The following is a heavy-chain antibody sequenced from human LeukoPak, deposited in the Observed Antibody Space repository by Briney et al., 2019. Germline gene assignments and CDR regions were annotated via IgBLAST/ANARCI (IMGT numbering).Heavy chain of an antibody. V-gene: IGHV4-39*01. CDR3: ARQRTATVDFDC. J-gene: IGHJ4*02. D-gene: IGHD4-23*01. CDR1: GGSISSSSYY. Sequence: PSETLSLTCTVSGGSISSSSYYWGWIRQPPGRGLEWIGSIYYSGNTYYNPSLKSRVTISVDTSKNQFSLKLSSVTAADTAVYYCARQRTATVDFDCWGQGTLVTVSS. CDR2: IYYSGNT.